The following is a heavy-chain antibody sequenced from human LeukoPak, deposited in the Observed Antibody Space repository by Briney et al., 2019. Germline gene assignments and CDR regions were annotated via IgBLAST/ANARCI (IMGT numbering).Heavy chain of an antibody. D-gene: IGHD3-22*01. CDR1: GASLSSYF. Sequence: SETLSLTCSVSGASLSSYFWSWIRQPPGKGLEWIGYIYYSGTTNYNPSLKSRIAISLDTSKKQFSLRMRSVTAADTAVYYCARSTSGYYSKHYYFYMDVWGKGTTVTVSS. CDR3: ARSTSGYYSKHYYFYMDV. J-gene: IGHJ6*03. V-gene: IGHV4-59*01. CDR2: IYYSGTT.